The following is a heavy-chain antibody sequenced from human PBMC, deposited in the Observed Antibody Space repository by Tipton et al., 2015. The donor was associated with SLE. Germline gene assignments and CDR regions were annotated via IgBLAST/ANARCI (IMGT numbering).Heavy chain of an antibody. Sequence: SLRLSCAASGFTFSNAWMSWVRQAPGKGLEWVGRIKSKTDGGTTDYAAPVKGRFTISRDDSKNTLYLQMNSLKTEDTAVYYCTTEGSSWNYYYGMDVWGQGTTVTVSS. CDR1: GFTFSNAW. CDR2: IKSKTDGGTT. V-gene: IGHV3-15*01. CDR3: TTEGSSWNYYYGMDV. J-gene: IGHJ6*02. D-gene: IGHD6-13*01.